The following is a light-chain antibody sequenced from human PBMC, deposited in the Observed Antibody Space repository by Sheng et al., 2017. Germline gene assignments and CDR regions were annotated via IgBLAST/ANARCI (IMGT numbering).Light chain of an antibody. J-gene: IGKJ4*01. Sequence: IQLTQSPSSLSASVGDRVTITCRASQGASSYLAWYQQKPGKPLNLLIYAASTLQSGVPSRFSGSGSGTDFTLTISSLQPEDSATYFCQQLNGYPLTFGGGTKVEIK. CDR1: QGASSY. V-gene: IGKV1-9*01. CDR3: QQLNGYPLT. CDR2: AAS.